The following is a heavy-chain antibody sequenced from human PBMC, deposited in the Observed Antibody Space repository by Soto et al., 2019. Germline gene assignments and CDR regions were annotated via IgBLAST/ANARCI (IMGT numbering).Heavy chain of an antibody. CDR3: AHRKKTITVATYFDS. D-gene: IGHD6-19*01. Sequence: QITLTESGPTLVKPTQTLTLTCTFSGFSLSTSGEGVGWIRQPPGKAPEWLALIYWDDDKRYSPPLKNRLTISRDTSKSQVVLTMTNMDPVDTGTYFCAHRKKTITVATYFDSWCQGSLVTVSS. CDR1: GFSLSTSGEG. J-gene: IGHJ4*02. V-gene: IGHV2-5*02. CDR2: IYWDDDK.